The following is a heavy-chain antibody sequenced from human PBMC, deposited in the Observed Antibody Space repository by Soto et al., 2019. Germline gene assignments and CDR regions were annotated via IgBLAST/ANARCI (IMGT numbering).Heavy chain of an antibody. J-gene: IGHJ4*02. CDR2: ISSSGSII. CDR1: GFTFSDYY. D-gene: IGHD3-22*01. CDR3: ARDLGYYDSSGYFDY. Sequence: TGGSLRLSCAASGFTFSDYYMSWIRQAPGKGLEWVSYISSSGSIIYYADSVKGRFTISRDNAKNSLYLQMNSLRAEDTAVYYCARDLGYYDSSGYFDYWGQGTLVTVS. V-gene: IGHV3-11*01.